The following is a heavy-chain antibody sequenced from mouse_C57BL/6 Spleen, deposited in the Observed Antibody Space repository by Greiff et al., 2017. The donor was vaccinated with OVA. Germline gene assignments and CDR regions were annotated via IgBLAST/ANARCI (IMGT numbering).Heavy chain of an antibody. V-gene: IGHV3-6*01. CDR3: ARDRGKYGLPFAY. CDR1: GYSITSGYY. Sequence: EVKLMESGPGLVKPSQSLSLTCSVTGYSITSGYYWNWIRQFPGNKLEWMGYISYDGSNNYNPSLKNRISITRDTSKNQFFLKLNSVTTEDTATYYCARDRGKYGLPFAYWGQGTLVTVSA. CDR2: ISYDGSN. J-gene: IGHJ3*01. D-gene: IGHD2-4*01.